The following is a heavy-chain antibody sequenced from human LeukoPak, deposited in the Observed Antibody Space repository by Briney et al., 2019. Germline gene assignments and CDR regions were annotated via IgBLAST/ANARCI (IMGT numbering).Heavy chain of an antibody. Sequence: PSQTLSLTCTVSGGSISSYYWSWIRQPAGKGLEWIGRIYTGGSTNYNPSLKSRVTMSVDTSKNQFSLKLSSVTAADTAVYYCARARPSLDYGDLYYYYYMDVWGKGTTVTVSS. V-gene: IGHV4-4*07. D-gene: IGHD4-17*01. CDR2: IYTGGST. CDR1: GGSISSYY. CDR3: ARARPSLDYGDLYYYYYMDV. J-gene: IGHJ6*03.